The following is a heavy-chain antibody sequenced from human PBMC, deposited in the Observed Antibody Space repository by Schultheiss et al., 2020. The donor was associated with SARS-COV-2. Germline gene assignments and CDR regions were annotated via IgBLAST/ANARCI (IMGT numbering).Heavy chain of an antibody. J-gene: IGHJ6*02. CDR1: GFSLSTSGMC. CDR3: ARTTYYYGMDV. Sequence: SGPTLVKPTQTLTLTCTFSGFSLSTSGMCVSWIRQPPGKALEWLAHIFSNDEKSYSTSLKSRLTISKDTSKSQVVLTMTNMDPVDTATYYCARTTYYYGMDVWGQGTTVTVSS. CDR2: IFSNDEK. V-gene: IGHV2-26*01.